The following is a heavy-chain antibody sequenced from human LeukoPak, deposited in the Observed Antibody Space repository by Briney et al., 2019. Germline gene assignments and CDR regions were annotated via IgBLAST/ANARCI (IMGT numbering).Heavy chain of an antibody. J-gene: IGHJ1*01. CDR1: GFSFSNNW. D-gene: IGHD2-2*01. V-gene: IGHV3-7*01. CDR3: ATYSSSNGREFQY. Sequence: GSLRLSCEASGFSFSNNWMSWVRQAPGKGLEWVANIQQHGSETYYVDSVKGRFTISRDNAKNSLYLQMNSLRAEDTAVYYCATYSSSNGREFQYWGQGTLVTVSS. CDR2: IQQHGSET.